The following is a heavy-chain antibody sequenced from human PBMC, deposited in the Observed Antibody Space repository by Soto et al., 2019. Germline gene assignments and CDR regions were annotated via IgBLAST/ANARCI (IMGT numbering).Heavy chain of an antibody. D-gene: IGHD1-1*01. V-gene: IGHV3-23*01. CDR3: ANSKRNGCWPRDALDT. CDR2: ITASGGST. CDR1: GFTFSSYA. J-gene: IGHJ3*02. Sequence: PGGSLRLSCAASGFTFSSYAMSWVRQAPGKGLKWVSAITASGGSTYYADSVKGRFTISRDNSKNTLYLQMNSLRPEDTVFYYCANSKRNGCWPRDALDTWGQGTMVTVSS.